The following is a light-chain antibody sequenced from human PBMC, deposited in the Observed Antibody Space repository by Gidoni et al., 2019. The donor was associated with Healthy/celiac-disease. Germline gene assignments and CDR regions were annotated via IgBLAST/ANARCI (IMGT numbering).Light chain of an antibody. J-gene: IGLJ1*01. CDR1: TGAVTSGHY. CDR2: DTS. CDR3: LLSYSGARQNV. Sequence: QAVVTQEPSLTVAPGGTVTLTCGSSTGAVTSGHYPYWFQQKPGQAPRTLIYDTSTKHSWSPARFSGSLLGGKAALTLSGAQPEDEAEYYCLLSYSGARQNVFGTGTKVTVL. V-gene: IGLV7-46*01.